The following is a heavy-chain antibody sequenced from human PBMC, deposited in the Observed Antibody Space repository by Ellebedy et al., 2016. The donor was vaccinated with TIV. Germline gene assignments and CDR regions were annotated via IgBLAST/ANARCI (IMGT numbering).Heavy chain of an antibody. D-gene: IGHD1-26*01. CDR3: TNWES. V-gene: IGHV3-30-3*01. Sequence: PWGSLRLSCAASGFTFSSYAMHWVRQAPGKGLEWVTVISYDGGDEYYADSVKGRFTISRDNSKNTLYLQMNSLRADDTALYYCTNWESWGQGTLVTVSS. J-gene: IGHJ5*02. CDR2: ISYDGGDE. CDR1: GFTFSSYA.